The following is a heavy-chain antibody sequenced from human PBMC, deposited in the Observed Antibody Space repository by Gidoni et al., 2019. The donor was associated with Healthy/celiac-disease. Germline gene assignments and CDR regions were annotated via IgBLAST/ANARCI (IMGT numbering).Heavy chain of an antibody. CDR3: ARGGVVLKPYYYYYGMDV. Sequence: QVQLVESGGGVVQPGRSLRLSCAASGFTFSSYGLHWVRQAPGKGLEWVAVIWYDGSNKYYADSVKGRFTISRDNSKNTLYLQMNSLRAEDTAVYYCARGGVVLKPYYYYYGMDVWGQGTTVTVSS. D-gene: IGHD3-3*01. J-gene: IGHJ6*02. V-gene: IGHV3-33*01. CDR1: GFTFSSYG. CDR2: IWYDGSNK.